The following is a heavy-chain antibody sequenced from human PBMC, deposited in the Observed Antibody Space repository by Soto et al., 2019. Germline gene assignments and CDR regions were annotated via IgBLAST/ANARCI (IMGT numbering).Heavy chain of an antibody. CDR2: IYYSGST. D-gene: IGHD2-8*01. J-gene: IGHJ4*02. CDR1: GGSISSGDYY. V-gene: IGHV4-30-4*01. CDR3: ARTYCTNGVCYTLDY. Sequence: SETLSLTCTVSGGSISSGDYYWSWIRQPPGKGLEWIGYIYYSGSTYYNPSLKSRVTISVDTSKNQFSLKLSSVTAADTAVYYCARTYCTNGVCYTLDYWGQGTLVTVSS.